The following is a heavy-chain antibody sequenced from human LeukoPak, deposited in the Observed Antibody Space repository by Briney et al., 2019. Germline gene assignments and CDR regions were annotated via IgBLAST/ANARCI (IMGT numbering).Heavy chain of an antibody. CDR1: GFTFSTYW. V-gene: IGHV3-7*01. CDR3: ARRAANYDFWSGYNV. Sequence: GGSLRLSCAASGFTFSTYWMSWVRQAPGKGLEWVASINQDGSEKYYVDSVKGRFTISRDNAKNSVYLQMNSLRAEDMAVYYCARRAANYDFWSGYNVWGKGTTVTVSS. CDR2: INQDGSEK. D-gene: IGHD3-3*01. J-gene: IGHJ6*04.